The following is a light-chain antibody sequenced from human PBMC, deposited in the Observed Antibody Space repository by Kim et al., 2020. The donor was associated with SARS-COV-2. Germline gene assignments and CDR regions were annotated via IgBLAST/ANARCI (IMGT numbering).Light chain of an antibody. CDR1: QSVTSTY. Sequence: APGDSATRSSRASQSVTSTYLAWYQQTPGQAPRLLIYGASSRATGIPDRFSGSGSGTDFTLTISRLEPEDFAVYYCQQYGSSPFTFGPGTKVDIK. V-gene: IGKV3-20*01. J-gene: IGKJ3*01. CDR2: GAS. CDR3: QQYGSSPFT.